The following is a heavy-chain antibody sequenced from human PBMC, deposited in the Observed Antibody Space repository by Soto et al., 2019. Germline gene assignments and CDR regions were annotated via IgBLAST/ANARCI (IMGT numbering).Heavy chain of an antibody. Sequence: QVQLVESGGGVVQPGRSLRLSCAASGFTFSSYGLHWVRQAPGKGLEWVAVISYDGSNKYYEDPVKGLFTISRDNSKNTLYLQMNSRRAEDTAVYYCAKARARWFGESETDYCGQGTLVTVSS. D-gene: IGHD3-10*01. CDR2: ISYDGSNK. CDR3: AKARARWFGESETDY. CDR1: GFTFSSYG. J-gene: IGHJ4*02. V-gene: IGHV3-30*18.